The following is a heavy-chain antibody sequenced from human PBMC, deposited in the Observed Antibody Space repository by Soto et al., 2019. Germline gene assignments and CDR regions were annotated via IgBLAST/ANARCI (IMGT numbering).Heavy chain of an antibody. V-gene: IGHV3-48*03. CDR2: ISSGGGSENFI. Sequence: PGGSLRLSCAASGFTFSSYEMNWVRQAPGKGLEWVSHISSGGGSENFIYYADSVKGRFTISRDNAKNSLYLQMNSLRAEDTAVYYCAREHYESTVYYFSFGFDIWGQGTMVTVSS. J-gene: IGHJ3*02. CDR3: AREHYESTVYYFSFGFDI. CDR1: GFTFSSYE. D-gene: IGHD3-22*01.